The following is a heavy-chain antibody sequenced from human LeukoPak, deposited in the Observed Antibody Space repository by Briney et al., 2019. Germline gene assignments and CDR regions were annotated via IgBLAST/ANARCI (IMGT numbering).Heavy chain of an antibody. D-gene: IGHD1-26*01. V-gene: IGHV4-59*01. CDR1: GDSISTYY. CDR2: IYSIGNT. CDR3: ARLRWQLVGPYFDY. J-gene: IGHJ4*02. Sequence: SETLSLACSFSGDSISTYYLSWIRQSPGKGLEWSGHIYSIGNTDYNSSLKSRVPISVDTSKSQFSLRLSSVTATDTAVYYCARLRWQLVGPYFDYWGQGILVTVSS.